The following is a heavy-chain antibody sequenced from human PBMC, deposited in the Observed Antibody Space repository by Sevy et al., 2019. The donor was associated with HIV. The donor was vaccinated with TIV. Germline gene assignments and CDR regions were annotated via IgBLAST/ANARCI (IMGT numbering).Heavy chain of an antibody. Sequence: GGSLRLSCAASGFTFSSHTMLWVRQAPGKGLEYVSAISPNGGRTYSANSVKGRFTFSRDNSNDMMYLKMDSLRTEDMAVYYCARVAFRELLPNGLDSWGQGTLVTVSS. V-gene: IGHV3-64*01. J-gene: IGHJ4*02. CDR2: ISPNGGRT. CDR3: ARVAFRELLPNGLDS. D-gene: IGHD1-7*01. CDR1: GFTFSSHT.